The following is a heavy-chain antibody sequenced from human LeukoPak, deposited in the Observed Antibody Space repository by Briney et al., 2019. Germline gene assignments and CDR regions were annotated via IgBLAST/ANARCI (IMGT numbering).Heavy chain of an antibody. D-gene: IGHD3-3*01. CDR3: ATYDFWSGYPFDY. Sequence: GGSLRLSCAASGFSFSGSAMHWVRQASGKGLEWVGRIRSKANSYATAYAASVKGRFTISRDDSKNTAYLQMNGLKTEDTAVYYCATYDFWSGYPFDYWGQGTLVTVSS. CDR2: IRSKANSYAT. J-gene: IGHJ4*02. V-gene: IGHV3-73*01. CDR1: GFSFSGSA.